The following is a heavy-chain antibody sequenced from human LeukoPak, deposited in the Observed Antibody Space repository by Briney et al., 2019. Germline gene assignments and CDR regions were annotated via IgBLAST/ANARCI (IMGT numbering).Heavy chain of an antibody. Sequence: GGSLRLSCAASGFTFSSYSMNWVRQAPGKGLEWVSYISSSSSTIYYADSVKGRFTISRDNAKNSLYLQMNSLRAEDTAVYYCARDESVAVPAATDYYYYYMDVWGKGTTVTVSS. J-gene: IGHJ6*03. CDR3: ARDESVAVPAATDYYYYYMDV. V-gene: IGHV3-48*01. CDR2: ISSSSSTI. D-gene: IGHD2-2*01. CDR1: GFTFSSYS.